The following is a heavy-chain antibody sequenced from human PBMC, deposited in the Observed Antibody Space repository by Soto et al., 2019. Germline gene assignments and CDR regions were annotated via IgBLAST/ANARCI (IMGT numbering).Heavy chain of an antibody. J-gene: IGHJ4*02. CDR3: ARGGGLRVVRGVKFDY. Sequence: TLSLPCTVSGGSISSGDYYWSWIRQPPGKGLEWIGYIYYSGSTYYNPSLKSRVTISVDTSKNQFSLKLSSVTAADTAVYYCARGGGLRVVRGVKFDYWGQGTLVTVSS. V-gene: IGHV4-30-4*01. CDR1: GGSISSGDYY. CDR2: IYYSGST. D-gene: IGHD3-10*01.